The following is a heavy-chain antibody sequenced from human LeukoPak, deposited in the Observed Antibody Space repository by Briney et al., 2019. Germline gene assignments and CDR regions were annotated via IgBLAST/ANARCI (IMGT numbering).Heavy chain of an antibody. CDR3: AREGSAFDI. CDR2: IYHTGNI. J-gene: IGHJ3*02. Sequence: SETLSLTCAVSGASLHRYYWTWLRQPPGKGPEWLGHIYHTGNIKYNPSLNSRVTISIDTSKNQFSLKLSSVTAADTAVYYCAREGSAFDIWGQGTMVTVSS. V-gene: IGHV4-59*12. CDR1: GASLHRYY.